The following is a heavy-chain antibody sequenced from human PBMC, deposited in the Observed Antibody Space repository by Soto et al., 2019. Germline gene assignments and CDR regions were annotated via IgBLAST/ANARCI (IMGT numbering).Heavy chain of an antibody. CDR3: ARAGSAASGNPFNY. V-gene: IGHV3-33*08. CDR2: IWYNGTNK. D-gene: IGHD6-13*01. CDR1: GFDFSSYG. Sequence: QEQLVESGGGVVQPGRSLRLSCAASGFDFSSYGMHWVRQAPGKGLEWVAVIWYNGTNKYYADSVKGRFTIARDNSKNTLFLQINSLRVDDTAIYYCARAGSAASGNPFNYWGQGTLVTVSS. J-gene: IGHJ4*02.